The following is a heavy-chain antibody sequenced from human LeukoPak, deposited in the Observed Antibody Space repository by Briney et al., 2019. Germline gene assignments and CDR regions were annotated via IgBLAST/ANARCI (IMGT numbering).Heavy chain of an antibody. V-gene: IGHV4-59*04. Sequence: PSETLSLTCTVSGGSISSYYWSWIRQPPGKGLEWIGYIYYSGSTYYNPSLKSRVTMSVDTSKNQFSLKLSSVTAVDTAVYYCARTPAAGHSNWFDPWGQGTLVTVSS. J-gene: IGHJ5*02. D-gene: IGHD6-13*01. CDR1: GGSISSYY. CDR2: IYYSGST. CDR3: ARTPAAGHSNWFDP.